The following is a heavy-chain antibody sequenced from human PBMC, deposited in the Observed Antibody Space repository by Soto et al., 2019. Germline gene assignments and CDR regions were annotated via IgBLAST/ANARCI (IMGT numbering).Heavy chain of an antibody. D-gene: IGHD3-22*01. V-gene: IGHV3-15*07. CDR1: VFTFSNAW. CDR3: TTEARSYYDSSGYFNDY. CDR2: IKSKTDGGTT. Sequence: EVQLVESGGGLVKPGGSLRLSCAASVFTFSNAWMNWVRQAPGKGLEWVGRIKSKTDGGTTDYAAPVKGRFTISRDDSKNTLYLQMNSLKTEDTAVYYCTTEARSYYDSSGYFNDYWGQGTLVTVSS. J-gene: IGHJ4*02.